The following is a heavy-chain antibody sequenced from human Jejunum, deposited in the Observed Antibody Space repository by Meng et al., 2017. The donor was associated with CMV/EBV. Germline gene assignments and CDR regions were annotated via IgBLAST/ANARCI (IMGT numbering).Heavy chain of an antibody. V-gene: IGHV3-23*01. J-gene: IGHJ4*02. D-gene: IGHD4-23*01. CDR2: ISGSGGAT. Sequence: ASGFTFSNYAMSWVRQAPGKGLEWVSAISGSGGATYYTDSVKGRFTISRDNSKNTLYLQMSSLRAEDTAVYYCARVVKGGNYLEYWGQGTLVTVS. CDR3: ARVVKGGNYLEY. CDR1: GFTFSNYA.